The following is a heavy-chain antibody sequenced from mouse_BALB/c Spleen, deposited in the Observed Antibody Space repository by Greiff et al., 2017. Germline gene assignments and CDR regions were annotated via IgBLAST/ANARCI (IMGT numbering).Heavy chain of an antibody. CDR2: ISSGGST. CDR3: ARGLDYDGAWFAY. CDR1: GFTFSSYA. Sequence: EVKLQESGGGLVQPGGSLKLSCAASGFTFSSYAMSWVRQTPEKRLEWVASISSGGSTYYPDSVKGRFTISRDNARNILYLQMSSLRSEDTAMYYCARGLDYDGAWFAYWGQGTLVTVSA. V-gene: IGHV5-6-5*01. D-gene: IGHD2-4*01. J-gene: IGHJ3*01.